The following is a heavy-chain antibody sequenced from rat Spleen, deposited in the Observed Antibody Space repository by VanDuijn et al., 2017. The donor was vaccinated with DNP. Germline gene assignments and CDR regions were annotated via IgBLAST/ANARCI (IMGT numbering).Heavy chain of an antibody. CDR2: TNYAGGST. CDR3: ARHVLPLRVWDY. D-gene: IGHD1-4*01. J-gene: IGHJ2*01. Sequence: EVQLVESGGGLVQPGRSLKLSCAASGFTFSDYYMAWVRQTPTKGLEWVAYTNYAGGSTYNGDSVKGRFTISRDNAKSTLHLQINSLRSEDMATYYCARHVLPLRVWDYWGQGVMVTVSS. CDR1: GFTFSDYY. V-gene: IGHV5-22*01.